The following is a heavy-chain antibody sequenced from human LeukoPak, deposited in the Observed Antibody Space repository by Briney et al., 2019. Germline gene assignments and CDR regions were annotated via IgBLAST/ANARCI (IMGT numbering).Heavy chain of an antibody. CDR3: ARDRRYYDSSGYYYTFNPFDY. CDR1: GFTFSSYW. J-gene: IGHJ4*02. CDR2: INSDGSST. D-gene: IGHD3-22*01. V-gene: IGHV3-74*01. Sequence: GGSLRLSCAASGFTFSSYWMHWVRQAPGKGLVWVSRINSDGSSTSYADSVKGRFTISRDNAKNTLYLQMNSLRAEDTAVYYCARDRRYYDSSGYYYTFNPFDYWGQGTLVTVSS.